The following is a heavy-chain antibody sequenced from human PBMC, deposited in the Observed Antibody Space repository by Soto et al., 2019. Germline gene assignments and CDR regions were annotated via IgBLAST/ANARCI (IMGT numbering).Heavy chain of an antibody. D-gene: IGHD2-15*01. CDR2: IYYSGST. CDR3: ARGNTPLDY. J-gene: IGHJ4*02. V-gene: IGHV4-59*08. Sequence: SETLSLTCAVSGGSISSYYWSWTRQPPGKGLEWIGYIYYSGSTNYNPSLKSRVTISVDTSKNQFSLKLSSVTAADTAVYYCARGNTPLDYWGQGTQVTVSS. CDR1: GGSISSYY.